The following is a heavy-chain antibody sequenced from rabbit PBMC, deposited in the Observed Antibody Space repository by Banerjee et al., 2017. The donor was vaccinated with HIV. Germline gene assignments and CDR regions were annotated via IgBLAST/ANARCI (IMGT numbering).Heavy chain of an antibody. CDR3: ARDAGSSYSPFNL. J-gene: IGHJ4*01. D-gene: IGHD8-1*01. V-gene: IGHV1S40*01. Sequence: QSLEESGGDLVQPGGSLKLSCKASGFDFSSSGVNWVRQAPGKGLEWIGYIDPVFGSTYYASWAKGRFTISKTSSTTVTLQMTSLTAADTATYFCARDAGSSYSPFNLWGQGTLVTVS. CDR2: IDPVFGST. CDR1: GFDFSSSG.